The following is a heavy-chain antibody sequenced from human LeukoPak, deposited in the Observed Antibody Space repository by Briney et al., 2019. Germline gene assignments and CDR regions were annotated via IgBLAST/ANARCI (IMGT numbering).Heavy chain of an antibody. D-gene: IGHD3-9*01. Sequence: GGSLRLSCAASGFTFSSYGMHWVRQAPGKGLEWVAFIRYDGSNKYYADSVEGRFTISRDNSKNTLYLQMNSLRAEDTAVYYCAKDKERYFDWLLSFDYWGQGTLVTVSS. CDR2: IRYDGSNK. V-gene: IGHV3-30*02. J-gene: IGHJ4*02. CDR3: AKDKERYFDWLLSFDY. CDR1: GFTFSSYG.